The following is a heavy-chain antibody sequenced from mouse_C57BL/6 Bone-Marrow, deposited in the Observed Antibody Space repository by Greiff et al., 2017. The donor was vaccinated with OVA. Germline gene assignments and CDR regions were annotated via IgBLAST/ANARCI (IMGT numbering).Heavy chain of an antibody. CDR3: ARRDYSNYGFAY. D-gene: IGHD2-5*01. V-gene: IGHV5-6*01. CDR2: ISSGGSYT. J-gene: IGHJ3*01. CDR1: GFTFSSYG. Sequence: EVQVVESGGDLVKPGGSLKLSCAASGFTFSSYGMSWVRQTPDKRLEWVATISSGGSYTYYPDSVKGRFTISRDNAKNTLYLQMSSLKSEDTAMYYCARRDYSNYGFAYWGQGTLVTVSA.